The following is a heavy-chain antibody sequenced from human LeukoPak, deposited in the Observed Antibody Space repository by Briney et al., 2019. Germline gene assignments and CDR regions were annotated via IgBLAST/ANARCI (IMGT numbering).Heavy chain of an antibody. D-gene: IGHD6-13*01. J-gene: IGHJ4*02. CDR2: ISAYNGNT. CDR1: GYAFTSYG. V-gene: IGHV1-18*01. CDR3: ARDSSSGEKYDY. Sequence: ASVKVSCKASGYAFTSYGISWVRQAPGQGLEWMGWISAYNGNTNYAQKLQGRVTMTTDTSTSTAYMELRSLRSDDTAVYYCARDSSSGEKYDYWGQGTLVTVSS.